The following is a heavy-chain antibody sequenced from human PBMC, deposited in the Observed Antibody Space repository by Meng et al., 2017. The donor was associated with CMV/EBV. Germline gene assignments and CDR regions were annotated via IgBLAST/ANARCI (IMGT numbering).Heavy chain of an antibody. CDR1: GASVSSNSSA. D-gene: IGHD1-26*01. CDR3: ARVGISVSYYIFDY. V-gene: IGHV6-1*01. J-gene: IGHJ4*02. CDR2: TYYRSKWYN. Sequence: SETLSFTGAISGASVSSNSSAWNWIRQSPSRGLEWLGSTYYRSKWYNDYAVSVKSRITINPDTSKNQFSLQLNSVTPEDTAVYYCARVGISVSYYIFDYWGQGTLVTVSS.